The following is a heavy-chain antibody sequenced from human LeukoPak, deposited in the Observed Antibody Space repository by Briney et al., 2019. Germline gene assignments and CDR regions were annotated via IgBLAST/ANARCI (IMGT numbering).Heavy chain of an antibody. CDR3: AKDGRLWFGELLPYYYYYGMDV. V-gene: IGHV3-23*01. CDR1: AFTFRNYA. D-gene: IGHD3-10*01. Sequence: PGGSLRLSCAASAFTFRNYAMSWVRQAPGKGPEWVSAISGSGGSTYYADSVKGRFTISRDNSKNTLYLQMNSLRAEDTAVYYCAKDGRLWFGELLPYYYYYGMDVWGQGTTVTVSS. J-gene: IGHJ6*02. CDR2: ISGSGGST.